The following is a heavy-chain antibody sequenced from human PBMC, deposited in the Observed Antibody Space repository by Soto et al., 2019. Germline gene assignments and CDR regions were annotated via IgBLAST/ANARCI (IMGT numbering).Heavy chain of an antibody. V-gene: IGHV3-30-3*01. D-gene: IGHD6-19*01. CDR1: GFTFSSYA. J-gene: IGHJ4*02. Sequence: PGGSLRLSCAASGFTFSSYAMHWVRQAPGKGLEWVAVISYDGSNKYYADSVKGRFTISRDNSKNTLYLQMNSLRAEDTAVYYCAGSSGWTLKLDYWGQGTLVTVSS. CDR2: ISYDGSNK. CDR3: AGSSGWTLKLDY.